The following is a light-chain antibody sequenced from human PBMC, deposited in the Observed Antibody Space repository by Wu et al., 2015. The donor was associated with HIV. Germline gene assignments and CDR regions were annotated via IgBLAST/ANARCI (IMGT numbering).Light chain of an antibody. CDR2: AAS. CDR3: QQRSSWPLYS. Sequence: DILLTQSPGTLSLSPGERATLSCRASQSVTSNYLAWYQQKPGQAPRLLIYAASNRATGIPDRISGSGSGTDFTLTISSLEPEDFAVYYCQQRSSWPLYSFGQGTKLEI. V-gene: IGKV3D-20*02. J-gene: IGKJ2*03. CDR1: QSVTSNY.